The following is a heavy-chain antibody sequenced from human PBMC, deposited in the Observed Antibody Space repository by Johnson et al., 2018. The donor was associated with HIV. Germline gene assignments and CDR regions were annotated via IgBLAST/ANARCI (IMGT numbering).Heavy chain of an antibody. Sequence: QVQLVESGGGLVKPGGSLRLSCAASGFTFSSYAMHWVRQAPGKGLEWVAVIYYDGSNKYYADSMKGRFTISRDNYQNTLYLKMNSLRAEDTAVYYCAKEYLRYSGTYAGAFDIWGQGTMVTVSS. D-gene: IGHD1-26*01. CDR1: GFTFSSYA. CDR2: IYYDGSNK. V-gene: IGHV3-30*04. J-gene: IGHJ3*02. CDR3: AKEYLRYSGTYAGAFDI.